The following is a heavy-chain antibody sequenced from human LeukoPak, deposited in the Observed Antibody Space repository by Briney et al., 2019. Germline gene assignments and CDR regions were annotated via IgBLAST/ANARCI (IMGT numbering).Heavy chain of an antibody. D-gene: IGHD5-18*01. CDR3: ARLGGYSYGLRR. J-gene: IGHJ4*02. Sequence: SETLSLTCTVSGGSISSYYWSWIRQPPGKGLEWIGYIYYSGSTNYNPSLKSRVTISVDTSKNLFSLKLSSVTAADTAVYYCARLGGYSYGLRRWGQGTLVTVSS. CDR1: GGSISSYY. V-gene: IGHV4-59*01. CDR2: IYYSGST.